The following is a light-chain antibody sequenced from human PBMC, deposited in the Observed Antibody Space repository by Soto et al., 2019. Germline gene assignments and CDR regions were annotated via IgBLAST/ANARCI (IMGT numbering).Light chain of an antibody. Sequence: EIVMTQSPATLSVSPGERATLSCRASQSVSSNLAWYQQKPGQAPRPLIYGASTRATGIPARFSGSGSGTEFTLTISSLQSEDCAVYYCQQCNDWPHTFGQGTNLEIK. J-gene: IGKJ2*01. CDR3: QQCNDWPHT. V-gene: IGKV3-15*01. CDR2: GAS. CDR1: QSVSSN.